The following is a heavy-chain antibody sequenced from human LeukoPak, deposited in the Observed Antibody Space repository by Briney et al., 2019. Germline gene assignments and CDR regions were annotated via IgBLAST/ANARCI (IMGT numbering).Heavy chain of an antibody. CDR2: IYYSGST. CDR3: ARGYYYDSSGWDDFDY. J-gene: IGHJ4*02. Sequence: SETLSLTCTVSGDSVTSGSYYWSWIRQPPGKGLEWIRYIYYSGSTNYNPSLKSRVTISVDTSKNQFSLKLSSVTAADTAVYYCARGYYYDSSGWDDFDYWGQGTLVTVSS. CDR1: GDSVTSGSYY. V-gene: IGHV4-61*01. D-gene: IGHD3-22*01.